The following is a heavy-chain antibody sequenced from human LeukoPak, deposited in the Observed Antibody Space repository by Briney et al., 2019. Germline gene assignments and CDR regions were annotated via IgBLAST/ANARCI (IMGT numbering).Heavy chain of an antibody. CDR1: GGSFSGYY. V-gene: IGHV4-34*01. D-gene: IGHD3-3*01. J-gene: IGHJ6*02. Sequence: PSETLSLTCAVYGGSFSGYYWSWIRQPPGKGLEWIGEINHSGSTNYNPSLKSRVTISVDTSKNQFSLKLGSVTAADTAVYYCARSLEWLFSYYYGMDVWGQGTTVTVSS. CDR2: INHSGST. CDR3: ARSLEWLFSYYYGMDV.